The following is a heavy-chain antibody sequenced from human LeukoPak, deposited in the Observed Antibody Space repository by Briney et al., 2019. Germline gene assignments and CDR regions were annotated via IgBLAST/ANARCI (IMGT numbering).Heavy chain of an antibody. CDR1: GGSISSSNW. CDR2: IYHSGST. CDR3: ARVIHSGSYPHYYYYYMDV. Sequence: MASETLSLTCAVSGGSISSSNWWSWVRQPPGKGLEWIGEIYHSGSTNYNPSLKSRVTISVDKSKNQFSLKLSSVAAADTAVYYCARVIHSGSYPHYYYYYMDVWGKGTTVTVSS. V-gene: IGHV4-4*02. J-gene: IGHJ6*03. D-gene: IGHD1-26*01.